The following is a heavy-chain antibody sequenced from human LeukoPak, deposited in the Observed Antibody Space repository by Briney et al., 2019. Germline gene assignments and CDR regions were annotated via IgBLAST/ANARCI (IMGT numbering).Heavy chain of an antibody. CDR3: ARGRVYGDYAFDY. CDR1: GFTFSSYS. J-gene: IGHJ4*02. CDR2: ISSSSSYI. Sequence: GGSLRLSCAASGFTFSSYSTNWVRQAPGKGLEWVSSISSSSSYIYYADSVKGRFTISRDNAKNSLYLQMNSLRAEDTAVYYCARGRVYGDYAFDYWGQGTLVTVSS. V-gene: IGHV3-21*01. D-gene: IGHD4-17*01.